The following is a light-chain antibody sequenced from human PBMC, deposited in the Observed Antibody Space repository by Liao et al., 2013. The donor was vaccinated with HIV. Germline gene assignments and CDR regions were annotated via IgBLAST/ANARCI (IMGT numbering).Light chain of an antibody. CDR1: NLGDKY. Sequence: SFDLAQPPSVSVSPGQTASITCSGDNLGDKYAFWYQQKPGQSPVLVIYQDTKRPSGIPERFSGSNSGNTATLTISGTQAVDEADYFCQAWDSNSLYVFGTGTKV. J-gene: IGLJ1*01. CDR3: QAWDSNSLYV. CDR2: QDT. V-gene: IGLV3-1*01.